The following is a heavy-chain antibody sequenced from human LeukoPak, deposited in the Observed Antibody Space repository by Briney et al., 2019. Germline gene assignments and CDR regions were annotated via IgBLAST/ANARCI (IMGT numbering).Heavy chain of an antibody. CDR2: ISGSGGST. D-gene: IGHD4-23*01. CDR1: GFTFSSYA. J-gene: IGHJ4*02. V-gene: IGHV3-23*01. CDR3: AKVGTTVVSGEYYFDY. Sequence: GGSLRLSCAASGFTFSSYAMSWVRQAPGKGLEWVSAISGSGGSTYYADSVKGRFTISRDNSKNTLYLQMNSLRAEDTAVYYCAKVGTTVVSGEYYFDYWGQGTLVTVSS.